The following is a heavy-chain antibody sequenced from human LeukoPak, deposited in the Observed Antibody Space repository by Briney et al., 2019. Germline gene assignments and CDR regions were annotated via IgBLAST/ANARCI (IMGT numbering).Heavy chain of an antibody. V-gene: IGHV1-46*01. CDR3: ARWASGGWFDP. CDR1: GYTFTSYY. J-gene: IGHJ5*02. CDR2: INSSGGST. D-gene: IGHD1-26*01. Sequence: ASVKVSCKASGYTFTSYYMHWVRQAPGQGLEWMGIINSSGGSTSYAQKFQGRVTMTRDMSTSTVYMELSSLRSEDTAVYYCARWASGGWFDPWGQGTLVTVSS.